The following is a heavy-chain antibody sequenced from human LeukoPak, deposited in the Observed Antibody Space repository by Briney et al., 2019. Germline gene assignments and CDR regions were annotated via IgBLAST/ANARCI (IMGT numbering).Heavy chain of an antibody. D-gene: IGHD2-2*01. CDR2: TYYRSKWYY. CDR3: ARVNPLSVDSFDY. J-gene: IGHJ4*02. V-gene: IGHV6-1*01. Sequence: SQTLSLTCAISGDSVSSNSAAWDWIRQSPSRGLEWLGRTYYRSKWYYDYAVSVKSRITINPDTSKDQFSLQLNSVTPEDTAVYYCARVNPLSVDSFDYWGQGTLVTVSS. CDR1: GDSVSSNSAA.